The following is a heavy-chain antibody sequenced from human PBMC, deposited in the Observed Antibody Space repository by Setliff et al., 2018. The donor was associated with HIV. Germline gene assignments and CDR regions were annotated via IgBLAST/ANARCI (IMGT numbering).Heavy chain of an antibody. CDR3: ARDGPAPLTTVVTPGDY. J-gene: IGHJ4*02. D-gene: IGHD4-17*01. Sequence: ASVKVSCKASGYTFTGYYMHWVRQAPGQGLEWMGRINPNSGGTNYAQKFQGRVTMTRDTSISTAYMELSRLRSDDTAVYYCARDGPAPLTTVVTPGDYWGQGTLGTVSS. CDR2: INPNSGGT. CDR1: GYTFTGYY. V-gene: IGHV1-2*06.